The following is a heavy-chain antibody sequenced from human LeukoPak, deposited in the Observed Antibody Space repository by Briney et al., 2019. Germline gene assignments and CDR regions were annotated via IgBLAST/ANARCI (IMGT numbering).Heavy chain of an antibody. J-gene: IGHJ4*02. D-gene: IGHD1-26*01. CDR1: GFTVSSNL. Sequence: GGSLRLSCAASGFTVSSNLMSWVRQAPGRGLEWVSLMYSGGGTYHADSVKGRFTISRDNSKNTLYLQMNSLRAEDTAVYYCASGSPPDYWGQGTLVTVSS. CDR3: ASGSPPDY. CDR2: MYSGGGT. V-gene: IGHV3-53*01.